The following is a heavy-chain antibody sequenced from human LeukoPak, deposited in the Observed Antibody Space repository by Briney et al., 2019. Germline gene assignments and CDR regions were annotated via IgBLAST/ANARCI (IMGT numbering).Heavy chain of an antibody. D-gene: IGHD2-2*01. CDR3: VKSCSSTSCYPSYGMDV. CDR2: ISSNGGST. CDR1: GFTSSSYA. J-gene: IGHJ6*04. V-gene: IGHV3-64D*06. Sequence: PGGSLRLSCSASGFTSSSYAMHWVRQAPGKGLEYVSAISSNGGSTYYADSVKGRFTISRDNSKNTLYLQMSSLRAEDTAVYYCVKSCSSTSCYPSYGMDVWGKGTTVTVSS.